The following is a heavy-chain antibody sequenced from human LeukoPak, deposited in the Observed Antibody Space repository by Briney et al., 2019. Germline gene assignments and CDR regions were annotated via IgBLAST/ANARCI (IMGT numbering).Heavy chain of an antibody. CDR1: GYTFTSYY. Sequence: ASVKVSCKAPGYTFTSYYMHWVRQAPGQGLEWMGIINPSGGSTSYAQKFQGRVTMTRDTSTSTVYMELSSLRSEDTAVYYCARDSYYDYVWGSYRYDWYFDYWGQGTLVTVSS. J-gene: IGHJ4*02. CDR2: INPSGGST. CDR3: ARDSYYDYVWGSYRYDWYFDY. V-gene: IGHV1-46*03. D-gene: IGHD3-16*02.